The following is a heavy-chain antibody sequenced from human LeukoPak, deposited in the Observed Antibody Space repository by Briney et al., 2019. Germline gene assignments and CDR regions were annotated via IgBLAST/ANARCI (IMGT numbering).Heavy chain of an antibody. Sequence: SQTLSLTCTVSGGSISSGTYYWAWIRQRPGKGLEWIGFIHHTESAFCNPSLKSRVTISVDTSQNQVSLNLHSLTAADTAVYYCATSSNYYFYHWGQGTLVTVSS. J-gene: IGHJ1*01. V-gene: IGHV4-31*03. D-gene: IGHD1-7*01. CDR1: GGSISSGTYY. CDR3: ATSSNYYFYH. CDR2: IHHTESA.